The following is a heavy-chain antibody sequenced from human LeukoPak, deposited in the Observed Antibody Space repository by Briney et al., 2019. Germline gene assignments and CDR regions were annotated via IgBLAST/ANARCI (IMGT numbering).Heavy chain of an antibody. D-gene: IGHD1-14*01. J-gene: IGHJ4*02. CDR3: ARESDGKRGDY. V-gene: IGHV3-21*01. CDR2: ISSSSSYI. Sequence: GGSLRLSCAASGFTFSSYNMNWVRQAPGKGLEWVSSISSSSSYIYYGDSVKGRFTISRDNAKNSLYLQMNSLRAEDTAVYYCARESDGKRGDYWGQGTLVTVSS. CDR1: GFTFSSYN.